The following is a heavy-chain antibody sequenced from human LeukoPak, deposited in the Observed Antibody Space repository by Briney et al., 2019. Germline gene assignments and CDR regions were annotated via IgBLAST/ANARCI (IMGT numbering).Heavy chain of an antibody. J-gene: IGHJ4*02. CDR2: ISGSGSST. CDR1: GFTFNSYA. CDR3: AKGRDYYDSSGYYLGDY. D-gene: IGHD3-22*01. Sequence: GGSLRLSCAASGFTFNSYAMSWVRQAPGKGLEWVSGISGSGSSTYYADSVRGRFTISRDNSKNTLYLQMNSLRAEDTAVYYCAKGRDYYDSSGYYLGDYWGQGTLVTVSS. V-gene: IGHV3-23*01.